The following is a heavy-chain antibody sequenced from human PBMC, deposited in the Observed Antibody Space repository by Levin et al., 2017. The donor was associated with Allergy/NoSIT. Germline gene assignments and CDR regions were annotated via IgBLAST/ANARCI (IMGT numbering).Heavy chain of an antibody. V-gene: IGHV3-7*01. CDR2: IKEDGSEK. CDR1: GFTFSIYW. CDR3: ARGIDAFDI. J-gene: IGHJ3*02. Sequence: GESLKISCAASGFTFSIYWMTWVRQSPGKGLEWVANIKEDGSEKYYVDSVKGRFTISRDNAKISLNLQMNSLRAEDTAVYYCARGIDAFDIWGQGTVVTVSS.